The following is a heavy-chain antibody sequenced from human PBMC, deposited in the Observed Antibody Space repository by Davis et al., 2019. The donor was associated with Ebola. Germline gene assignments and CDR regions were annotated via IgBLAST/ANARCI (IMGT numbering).Heavy chain of an antibody. CDR3: ARDVGHGYCSGGSCYSEDY. CDR1: GFTFSSYG. V-gene: IGHV3-33*01. Sequence: GESLKISCAASGFTFSSYGMHWVRQAPGKGLEWVAVIWYDGSNKYYADSVKGRFTISRDNSKNTLYLQMNSLRAEDTAVYYCARDVGHGYCSGGSCYSEDYWGQGTLVTVSS. J-gene: IGHJ4*02. CDR2: IWYDGSNK. D-gene: IGHD2-15*01.